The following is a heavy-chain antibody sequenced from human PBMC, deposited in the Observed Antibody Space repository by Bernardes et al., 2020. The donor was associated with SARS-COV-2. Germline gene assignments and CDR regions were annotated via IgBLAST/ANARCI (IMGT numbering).Heavy chain of an antibody. CDR3: AREGLFASGFN. Sequence: GGSLRLSCAASGFTFDTYWMHWVRQAPGKGLVWVSRISEDGTTTTYADSVKGRFTISRDNAKNTLYLQMNSLTAEDTAVYYCAREGLFASGFNWGQGTLVTVSS. CDR2: ISEDGTTT. D-gene: IGHD3-10*01. J-gene: IGHJ4*02. CDR1: GFTFDTYW. V-gene: IGHV3-74*01.